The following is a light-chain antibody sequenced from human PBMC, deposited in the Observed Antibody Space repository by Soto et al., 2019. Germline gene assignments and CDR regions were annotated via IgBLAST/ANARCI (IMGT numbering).Light chain of an antibody. J-gene: IGKJ4*01. V-gene: IGKV1-39*01. Sequence: DIQMTQSPPSLSSSVGDRATITCRASQTIRTYLHWYQQKPGKAPNLLIYSASNLRSGVPSRFSGSGSGTDFTLTISSLQPEDSGTYYCQQTYSTLVSFGGGTKVEIK. CDR1: QTIRTY. CDR2: SAS. CDR3: QQTYSTLVS.